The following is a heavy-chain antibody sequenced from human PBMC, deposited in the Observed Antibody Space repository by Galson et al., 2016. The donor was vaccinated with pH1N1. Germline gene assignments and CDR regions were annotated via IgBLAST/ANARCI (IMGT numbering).Heavy chain of an antibody. Sequence: TLSLTCTVSGDSVTSGSYHWTWIRQPPGKGLYWIGNIYYSGSTKYNLSLKSRVTISLDTSKNQFSLKMTSVTAADTAVYYCARDRGVLLGYNWFDPWGQGTLVTVSS. CDR2: IYYSGST. D-gene: IGHD3-10*01. V-gene: IGHV4-61*01. CDR3: ARDRGVLLGYNWFDP. CDR1: GDSVTSGSYH. J-gene: IGHJ5*02.